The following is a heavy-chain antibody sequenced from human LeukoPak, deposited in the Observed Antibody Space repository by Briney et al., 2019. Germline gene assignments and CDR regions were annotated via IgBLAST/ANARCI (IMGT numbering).Heavy chain of an antibody. D-gene: IGHD3-16*01. Sequence: GGSLRLSCAASGFTVSSNDMSWVRQAPGKGLEWVSVIYSGGSTYYADSVKGRFTISRDNSKNTLYLQMNSLRAEDTAVYYCARGTAYTVPFDYWGQGTLVTVPS. V-gene: IGHV3-53*01. CDR3: ARGTAYTVPFDY. CDR1: GFTVSSND. J-gene: IGHJ4*02. CDR2: IYSGGST.